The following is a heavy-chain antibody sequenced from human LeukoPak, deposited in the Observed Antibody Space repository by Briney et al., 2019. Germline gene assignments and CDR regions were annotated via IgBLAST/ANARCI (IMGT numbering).Heavy chain of an antibody. CDR2: IYTSGST. CDR3: ALSYYDYVWGSYRYRDY. J-gene: IGHJ4*02. D-gene: IGHD3-16*02. V-gene: IGHV4-4*07. CDR1: GRSITSSY. Sequence: SETLSLTCTVSGRSITSSYWSWIRQPAGKGLEWIGRIYTSGSTNYNPSLKSRVTMSVDTSKNQFSLKLSSVTAADTAVYYCALSYYDYVWGSYRYRDYWGQGTLVTVSS.